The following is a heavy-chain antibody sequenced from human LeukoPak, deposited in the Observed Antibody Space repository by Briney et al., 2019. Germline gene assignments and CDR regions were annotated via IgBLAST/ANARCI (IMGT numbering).Heavy chain of an antibody. CDR1: GGSISSGDYY. V-gene: IGHV4-30-2*01. CDR3: ARLIAADPQLDS. Sequence: PSQTLSLTCTVSGGSISSGDYYWSWIRQPPGKGLEWIGYIHHSGDTYQNPSLKSRVTVSSDRSKNQFYLKLSSVTAADTAAYYCARLIAADPQLDSWGQGTLVTVSS. D-gene: IGHD6-13*01. J-gene: IGHJ4*02. CDR2: IHHSGDT.